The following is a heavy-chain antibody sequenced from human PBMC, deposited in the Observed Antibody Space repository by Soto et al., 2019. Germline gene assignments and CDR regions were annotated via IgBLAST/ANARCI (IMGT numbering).Heavy chain of an antibody. D-gene: IGHD3-22*01. CDR1: GYTFTRNS. V-gene: IGHV1-18*01. CDR3: ARGGGYAVDY. Sequence: QGQLVQSGGELRKPGASVKVSCKASGYTFTRNSISWVRQAPGQGLEWVGWISTNNGNTKFAQKFQGRGTLTTDTSTSTAYMELTSLKSDDTAVYYCARGGGYAVDYWGQGTLVTVSS. J-gene: IGHJ4*02. CDR2: ISTNNGNT.